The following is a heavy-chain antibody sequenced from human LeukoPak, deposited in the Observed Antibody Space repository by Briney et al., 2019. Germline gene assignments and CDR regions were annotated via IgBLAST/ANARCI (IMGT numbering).Heavy chain of an antibody. V-gene: IGHV3-23*01. CDR2: IRGDDLGT. CDR3: AMYAYDIDSSGCFDFFDF. CDR1: GFTQFVL. J-gene: IGHJ4*02. D-gene: IGHD3-22*01. Sequence: GGSLRLSCTLCGFTQFVLSEMCLRQAPGKGLEWLASIRGDDLGTYYADSVKGRFNISRYNFKRTFYLQMIILKTEKTTVYHTAMYAYDIDSSGCFDFFDFWGQGTLVTVSS.